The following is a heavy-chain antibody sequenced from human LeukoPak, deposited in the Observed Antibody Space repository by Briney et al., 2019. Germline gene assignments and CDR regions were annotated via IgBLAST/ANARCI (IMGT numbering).Heavy chain of an antibody. V-gene: IGHV3-33*08. J-gene: IGHJ4*02. CDR2: IWYDGSNT. Sequence: GGSLRLSCSASGFTFSSYGMHWVRQAPGKGLEWVAVIWYDGSNTYYADSVKGRFTISRDNSKNTLYLQMNSLRAEDTAVYYCARDGGEMSTYWGQGTLVTVSS. D-gene: IGHD5-24*01. CDR3: ARDGGEMSTY. CDR1: GFTFSSYG.